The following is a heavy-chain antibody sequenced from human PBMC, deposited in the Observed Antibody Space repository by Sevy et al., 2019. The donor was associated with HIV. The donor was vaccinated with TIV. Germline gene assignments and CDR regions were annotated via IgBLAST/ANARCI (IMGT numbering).Heavy chain of an antibody. Sequence: GGSLRLSCAASGFTFNIFSINWVRQAPGKGLEWVSYISSSTIYYAYSVKGRFTISRDNAKNSLSLQMNSLRAEDTAVYYCAREGGYADQGMDVRGQGTTVTVSS. V-gene: IGHV3-48*01. D-gene: IGHD3-16*01. CDR3: AREGGYADQGMDV. CDR2: ISSSTI. J-gene: IGHJ6*02. CDR1: GFTFNIFS.